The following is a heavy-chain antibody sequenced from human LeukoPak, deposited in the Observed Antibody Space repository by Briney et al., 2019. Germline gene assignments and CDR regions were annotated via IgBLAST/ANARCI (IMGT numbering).Heavy chain of an antibody. V-gene: IGHV3-7*01. CDR1: GFTFRTYW. D-gene: IGHD5-12*01. J-gene: IGHJ4*02. CDR2: IKQDGSEK. CDR3: ARVFTGLRFSIDY. Sequence: PGGSLRLSCVASGFTFRTYWMNWVRQTPGKGLEWLANIKQDGSEKYFVDSMKGRLTISRDNTKNSLYLQMNSLRAEDTAVYYCARVFTGLRFSIDYWGQGTLVTVSS.